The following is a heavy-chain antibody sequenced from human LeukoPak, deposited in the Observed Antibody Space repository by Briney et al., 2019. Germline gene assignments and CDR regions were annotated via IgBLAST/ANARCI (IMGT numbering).Heavy chain of an antibody. D-gene: IGHD1-26*01. CDR3: ARQKASHGNFDY. CDR1: GFTFSNHA. J-gene: IGHJ4*02. Sequence: GRSLRLSCAASGFTFSNHAMHWVRQATGKGLEWVSAIGTAGDTFYPGSVKGRFTISRENAKNSLFLQMNSLRAEDTAVYYCARQKASHGNFDYWGQGTLVTVSS. V-gene: IGHV3-13*01. CDR2: IGTAGDT.